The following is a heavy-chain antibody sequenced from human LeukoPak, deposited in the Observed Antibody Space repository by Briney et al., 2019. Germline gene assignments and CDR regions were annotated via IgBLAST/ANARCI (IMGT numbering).Heavy chain of an antibody. CDR2: VYYSGST. V-gene: IGHV4-59*01. CDR3: ARINYGDYVNAFDI. D-gene: IGHD4-17*01. Sequence: SETLSLTCTVSGGSISSYYWSWIRQPPGKGLEWIGYVYYSGSTNYNPSLKSRVTISVDTSKNQFSLKLSSVTAADTAVYYCARINYGDYVNAFDIWGQGTMVTVSS. CDR1: GGSISSYY. J-gene: IGHJ3*02.